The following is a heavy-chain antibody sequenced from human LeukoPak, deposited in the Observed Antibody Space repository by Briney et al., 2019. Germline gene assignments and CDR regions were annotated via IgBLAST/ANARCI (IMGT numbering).Heavy chain of an antibody. CDR3: ARDPHYYYYGLDV. CDR1: GFTFSDYY. CDR2: ISSSGSTI. V-gene: IGHV3-11*01. J-gene: IGHJ6*02. Sequence: GGSLRLSCAASGFTFSDYYMSWIRQAPGKGLEWVSYISSSGSTIYYADSVKGRFTISRDNARNSLYLQMNSVRAEDTAVYYCARDPHYYYYGLDVWGQGTTVTVSS.